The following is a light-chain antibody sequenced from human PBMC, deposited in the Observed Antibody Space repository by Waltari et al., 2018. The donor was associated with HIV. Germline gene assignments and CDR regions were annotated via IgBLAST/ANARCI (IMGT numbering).Light chain of an antibody. J-gene: IGLJ2*01. CDR1: SSTIGAGFG. V-gene: IGLV1-40*01. CDR3: QSYDSSLSTAVV. CDR2: GDS. Sequence: QSVLTQPPSVSGAPGQRVTISCTGSSSTIGAGFGLHWYQQLPGTAPKLLIYGDSNRPSGVPDRFSGSKSGTSASLAITGLQSEDEADYYCQSYDSSLSTAVVFGGGTKLTVL.